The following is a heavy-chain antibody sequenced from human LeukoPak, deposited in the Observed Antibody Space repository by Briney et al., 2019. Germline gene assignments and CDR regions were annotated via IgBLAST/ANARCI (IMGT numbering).Heavy chain of an antibody. J-gene: IGHJ3*02. CDR3: ASKYSSGWYEAFDI. CDR1: GGSISSYY. V-gene: IGHV4-59*01. CDR2: IYYSGST. Sequence: PSETLSLTCTVSGGSISSYYWSWIRQPPGKGLEWIGYIYYSGSTNYNPSLKSRVTISVDTSKNQFSLKLRSVTAADTAVYYCASKYSSGWYEAFDIWGQGTMVTVSS. D-gene: IGHD6-19*01.